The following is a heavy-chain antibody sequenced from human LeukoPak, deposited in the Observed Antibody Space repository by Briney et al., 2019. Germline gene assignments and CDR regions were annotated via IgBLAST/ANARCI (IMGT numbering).Heavy chain of an antibody. J-gene: IGHJ4*02. V-gene: IGHV1-69*13. CDR3: ARAGLDCSGGSCYLVGVDY. D-gene: IGHD2-15*01. CDR1: GGTFSSYA. Sequence: SVKVSCKASGGTFSSYAISWVRQAPGQGLECMGGIIPIFGTANYAQKFQGRVTITADESTSTAYMELSSLRSEDTAVYYCARAGLDCSGGSCYLVGVDYWGQGTLVTVSS. CDR2: IIPIFGTA.